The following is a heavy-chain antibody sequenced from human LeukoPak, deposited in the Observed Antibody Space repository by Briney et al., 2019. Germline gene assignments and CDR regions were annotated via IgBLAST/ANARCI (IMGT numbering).Heavy chain of an antibody. CDR3: VRGYSFGPYGMDV. CDR1: GFPFSSYA. J-gene: IGHJ6*02. CDR2: ISDSGGST. Sequence: GGSPRLSCSASGFPFSSYAMHRVRQAPGKGLEYVSAISDSGGSTYYADSVKGRFTISRDNSKNTLYLQMSSLRAEDTAVYFCVRGYSFGPYGMDVWGQGTTITLSS. D-gene: IGHD2-15*01. V-gene: IGHV3-64D*09.